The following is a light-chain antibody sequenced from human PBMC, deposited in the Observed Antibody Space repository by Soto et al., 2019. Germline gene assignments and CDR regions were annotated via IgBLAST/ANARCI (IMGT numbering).Light chain of an antibody. Sequence: DIQMTQSPSTLSASVGDRVTITCRASQSISNWLAWYQQKPGKAPKLLIYKASSLESGVPSRFSRRGSGTEFTLDISSLQPDDFATYYCQQHNSYSQTFGQGTKVEIK. CDR1: QSISNW. CDR3: QQHNSYSQT. V-gene: IGKV1-5*03. CDR2: KAS. J-gene: IGKJ1*01.